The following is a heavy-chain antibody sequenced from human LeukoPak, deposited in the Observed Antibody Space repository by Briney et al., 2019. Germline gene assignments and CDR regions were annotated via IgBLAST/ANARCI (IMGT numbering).Heavy chain of an antibody. D-gene: IGHD1-1*01. J-gene: IGHJ3*02. CDR3: ARRARQYNWNDPGDAFDI. CDR2: IIPIFGTA. V-gene: IGHV1-69*13. Sequence: SVKVSCKASGGTFSSYAISWVRQAPGQGLEWMGGIIPIFGTANYAQKFQGRVTITADESTSTAYIELSSLRSEDTAVYYCARRARQYNWNDPGDAFDIWGQGTMVTVSS. CDR1: GGTFSSYA.